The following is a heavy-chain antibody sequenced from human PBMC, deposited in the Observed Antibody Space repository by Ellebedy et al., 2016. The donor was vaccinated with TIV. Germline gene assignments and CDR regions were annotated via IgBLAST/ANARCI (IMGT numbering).Heavy chain of an antibody. Sequence: PGGSLRLSCAASGFTFSSYAMHWVRQAPGKGLEWVALISHDGLNKFYADSLKGRFTISRDNSKNTVYLKMNTLRSEDTAVYYCAKVFSLVAGTRNNWGQGTLVTVSS. V-gene: IGHV3-30*18. J-gene: IGHJ4*02. D-gene: IGHD6-19*01. CDR1: GFTFSSYA. CDR2: ISHDGLNK. CDR3: AKVFSLVAGTRNN.